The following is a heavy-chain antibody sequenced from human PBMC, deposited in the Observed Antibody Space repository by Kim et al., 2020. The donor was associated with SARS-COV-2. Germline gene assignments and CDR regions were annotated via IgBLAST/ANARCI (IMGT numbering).Heavy chain of an antibody. CDR2: INHSGST. Sequence: SETLSLTCAVYGGSFSGYYWSWIRQPPGKGLEWIGEINHSGSTNYNPSLKSRVTISVDTSKNQFSLKLSSVTAADTAVYYCARGLGLLWFGELRVGWFDPWGQGTLVTVSS. V-gene: IGHV4-34*01. D-gene: IGHD3-10*01. CDR3: ARGLGLLWFGELRVGWFDP. J-gene: IGHJ5*02. CDR1: GGSFSGYY.